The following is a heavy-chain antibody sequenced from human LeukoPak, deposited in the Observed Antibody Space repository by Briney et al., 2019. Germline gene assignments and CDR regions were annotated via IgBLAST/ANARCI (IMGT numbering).Heavy chain of an antibody. CDR2: ISAYNGNT. Sequence: AAVTVSCKASGYTFTSYGNSWVRQAPGPGLEWMGWISAYNGNTNYAQKLQGRVTMTTDTSTTTAYMELRSLRSDDTAVYYCARGVDTAMGDYWGQGTLVTVSS. J-gene: IGHJ4*02. CDR1: GYTFTSYG. D-gene: IGHD5-18*01. CDR3: ARGVDTAMGDY. V-gene: IGHV1-18*01.